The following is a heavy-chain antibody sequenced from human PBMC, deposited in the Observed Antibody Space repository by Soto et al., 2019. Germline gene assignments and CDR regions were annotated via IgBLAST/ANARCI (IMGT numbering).Heavy chain of an antibody. CDR3: ARGTPVAGTRYYYYYMDV. J-gene: IGHJ6*03. Sequence: GGSLRLSCAASGFTVSSSYMSWVRQAPGKGLEWVSVIYSGGSTYYADSVKGRFTISRHNSKNTLYLQMNSLRAEDTAVYYCARGTPVAGTRYYYYYMDVWGKGTTVTVSS. D-gene: IGHD6-19*01. V-gene: IGHV3-53*04. CDR2: IYSGGST. CDR1: GFTVSSSY.